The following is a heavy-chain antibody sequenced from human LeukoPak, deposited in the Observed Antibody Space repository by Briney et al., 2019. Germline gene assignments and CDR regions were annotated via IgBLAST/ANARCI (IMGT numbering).Heavy chain of an antibody. J-gene: IGHJ4*02. V-gene: IGHV3-23*01. Sequence: GGSLRLSCAASGFTFNSYAMSWFRQAPGKGLEWVSTISGSGGSSYYADSVKGRFTISRDNSKNTLYLQMNSLRAEGTAVYYCAKEGGIAAVQYQFDYWGQGTLVTVSS. CDR2: ISGSGGSS. D-gene: IGHD6-13*01. CDR3: AKEGGIAAVQYQFDY. CDR1: GFTFNSYA.